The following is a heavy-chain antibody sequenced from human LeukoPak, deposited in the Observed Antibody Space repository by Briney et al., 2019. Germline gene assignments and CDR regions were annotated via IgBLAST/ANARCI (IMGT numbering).Heavy chain of an antibody. CDR3: ATLESGDILTGGRGAFDY. D-gene: IGHD3-9*01. Sequence: PRASVKVSCKVSGYTLTELSMHWVRQAPGKGLEWMGGFDPEDGETIYAQKFQGRVTMTEDTSTDTAYMELSSLRSEDTAVYYCATLESGDILTGGRGAFDYWGQGTLVTVSS. CDR2: FDPEDGET. J-gene: IGHJ4*02. V-gene: IGHV1-24*01. CDR1: GYTLTELS.